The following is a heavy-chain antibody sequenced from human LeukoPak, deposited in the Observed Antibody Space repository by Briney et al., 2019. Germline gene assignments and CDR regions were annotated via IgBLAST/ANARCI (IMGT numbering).Heavy chain of an antibody. CDR1: GYTFTSYY. CDR2: INPSGGST. Sequence: ASVKVSCKASGYTFTSYYMHWVRQAPGQGLEWMGIINPSGGSTSYAQKFQGRVTMTRDTSISTAYMELSRLRSDDTAVYYCARDPSNWNWFDPWGQGTLVTVSS. CDR3: ARDPSNWNWFDP. V-gene: IGHV1-46*01. J-gene: IGHJ5*02. D-gene: IGHD4-11*01.